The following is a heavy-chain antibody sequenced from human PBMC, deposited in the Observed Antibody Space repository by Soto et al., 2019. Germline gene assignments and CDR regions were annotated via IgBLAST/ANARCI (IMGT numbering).Heavy chain of an antibody. J-gene: IGHJ4*02. CDR3: VRPNFGALTHFDF. D-gene: IGHD3-16*01. V-gene: IGHV5-51*01. Sequence: PGESLKLSCKAIGYIFTNYWIGWVRQTPGKGLEWMGIIFPGDSDTRYNPSFEGQVTVSADESISTAYLQWNTLKASDTAMYYCVRPNFGALTHFDFWGQGTLVTVSS. CDR1: GYIFTNYW. CDR2: IFPGDSDT.